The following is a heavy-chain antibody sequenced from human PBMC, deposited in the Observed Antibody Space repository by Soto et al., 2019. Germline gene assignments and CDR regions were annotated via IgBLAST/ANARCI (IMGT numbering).Heavy chain of an antibody. J-gene: IGHJ4*02. D-gene: IGHD6-19*01. CDR2: VFYDGYT. Sequence: TSETLSLTCTVSGDSLSGSPYFWGWIRQPPGKRLEWIGSVFYDGYTLYTPSLRSRVTISLDTSKNQFSLKLTSVAVADTAKYFCARLQVAVPHYWSQGTLDPVSS. CDR3: ARLQVAVPHY. V-gene: IGHV4-39*01. CDR1: GDSLSGSPYF.